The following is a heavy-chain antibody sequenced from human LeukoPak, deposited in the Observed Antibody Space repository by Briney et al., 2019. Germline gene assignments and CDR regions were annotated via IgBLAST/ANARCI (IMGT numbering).Heavy chain of an antibody. CDR2: INSGGSTT. V-gene: IGHV3-74*01. CDR3: AKEDKAFDI. D-gene: IGHD2-15*01. Sequence: GGSLRLSCEASGFTFSSYWMHWVRQAPGKGLVWVSNINSGGSTTNYADSVKGRFTISRDNSKNTLYLQMNSLRAEDTAVYYCAKEDKAFDIWGQGTMVTVSS. J-gene: IGHJ3*02. CDR1: GFTFSSYW.